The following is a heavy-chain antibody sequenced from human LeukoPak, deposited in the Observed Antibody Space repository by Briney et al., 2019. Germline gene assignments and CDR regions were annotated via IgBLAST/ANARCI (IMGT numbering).Heavy chain of an antibody. CDR3: ARDGYYYEPRFDY. V-gene: IGHV1-18*04. J-gene: IGHJ4*02. D-gene: IGHD3-22*01. CDR1: GYTFTGYY. CDR2: ISAYNGNT. Sequence: GASVKVSCKASGYTFTGYYMHWVRQAPGQGLEWMGWISAYNGNTNYAQKLQGRVTMTTDTSTSTAYMELRSLRSDDTAVYYCARDGYYYEPRFDYWGQGTLVTVSS.